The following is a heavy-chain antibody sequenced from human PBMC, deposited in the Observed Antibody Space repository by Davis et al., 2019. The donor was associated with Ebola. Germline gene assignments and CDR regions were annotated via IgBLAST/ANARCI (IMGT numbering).Heavy chain of an antibody. V-gene: IGHV6-1*01. CDR1: GDSVSSNSAA. CDR2: TYYRSKWYN. CDR3: ARSYYDFWSGGYYYYYGMDV. Sequence: SQTLSLTCAISGDSVSSNSAAWNWIRQSPTRGLEWLGRTYYRSKWYNDYAVSVKSRITINPDTSKNQFSLQLNSVTPEDTAVYYCARSYYDFWSGGYYYYYGMDVWGQGTLVTVSS. D-gene: IGHD3-3*01. J-gene: IGHJ6*02.